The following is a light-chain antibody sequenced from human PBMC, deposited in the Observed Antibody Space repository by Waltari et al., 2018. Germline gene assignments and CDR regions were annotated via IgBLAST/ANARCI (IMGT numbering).Light chain of an antibody. CDR1: SSDVGGYDH. CDR3: CSYAGTNNLGV. Sequence: QSALTQPPSASGSPGQSVTISCTGTSSDVGGYDHVSWYQQHPGNAPKPMIYEVTKRPSGVPDRFSGSKSGNTASLTVSGLQAEDEADYYCCSYAGTNNLGVFGGGTKLTVL. J-gene: IGLJ3*02. V-gene: IGLV2-8*01. CDR2: EVT.